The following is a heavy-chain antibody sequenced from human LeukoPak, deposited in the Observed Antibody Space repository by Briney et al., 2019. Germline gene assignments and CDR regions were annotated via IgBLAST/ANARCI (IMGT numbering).Heavy chain of an antibody. Sequence: PGGSLRLSCAASGFTFSSYWMSWVRQAPGKGLEWGANIKQDGSEKYYVDSVKGRFTISRDNDKNSLYLQMNSLRAEDTAVYYCARDDCSSISCYHNWFDPWGQGTLVTVSS. CDR1: GFTFSSYW. V-gene: IGHV3-7*01. D-gene: IGHD2-2*01. CDR3: ARDDCSSISCYHNWFDP. CDR2: IKQDGSEK. J-gene: IGHJ5*02.